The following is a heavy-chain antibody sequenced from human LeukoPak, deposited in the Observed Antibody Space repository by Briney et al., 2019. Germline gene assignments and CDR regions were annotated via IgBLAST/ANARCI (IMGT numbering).Heavy chain of an antibody. CDR3: ARGRTLDY. V-gene: IGHV4-34*01. CDR1: GGSFSGYY. Sequence: PSETLSLTCAVYGGSFSGYYWSWIRQPPGKGLEWIGEINHSGSTNYNPSLKSRVTISADTSKNQFSLKLSSVTAADTAVYYCARGRTLDYWGQGTLVTVSS. CDR2: INHSGST. J-gene: IGHJ4*02. D-gene: IGHD1-7*01.